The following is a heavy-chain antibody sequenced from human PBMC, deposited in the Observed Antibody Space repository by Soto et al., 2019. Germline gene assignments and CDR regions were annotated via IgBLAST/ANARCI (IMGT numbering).Heavy chain of an antibody. Sequence: GASVKVSCKASGFTFTSSAVQWVRQARGQRLEWIGGIVVGSGNTNYAQKFQERVTITRDMSTSTAYMELSSLRSEDTAVYYCAAEFRKSNSNYDGWFVPLGQGTLVTVSS. J-gene: IGHJ5*02. D-gene: IGHD1-7*01. CDR1: GFTFTSSA. CDR2: IVVGSGNT. V-gene: IGHV1-58*01. CDR3: AAEFRKSNSNYDGWFVP.